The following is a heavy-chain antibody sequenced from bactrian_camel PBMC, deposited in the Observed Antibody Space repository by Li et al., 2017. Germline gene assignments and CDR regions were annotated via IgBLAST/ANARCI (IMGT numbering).Heavy chain of an antibody. J-gene: IGHJ2*01. D-gene: IGHD2*01. CDR3: AAARYCSENGGTLSFLRYLDI. CDR2: IYTHGGTT. V-gene: IGHV3S54*01. Sequence: HVQLVESGGGSAQAGGSLKVSCAVSGYIDSVTYMGWFHQAPGKEREGVASIYTHGGTTQYADSVRGRFTISQGNAKNTLYLQMNNLKPEDTAIYFCAAARYCSENGGTLSFLRYLDIWGHGTQVTVS. CDR1: GYIDSVTY.